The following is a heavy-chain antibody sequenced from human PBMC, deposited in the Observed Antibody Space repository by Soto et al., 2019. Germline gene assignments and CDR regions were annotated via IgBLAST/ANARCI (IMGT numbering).Heavy chain of an antibody. V-gene: IGHV5-10-1*01. D-gene: IGHD6-6*01. J-gene: IGHJ4*02. Sequence: GESLKISCKCSGYSFTSYWISWVRQMPGKGLEWMGRIDPSDSYTNYSPSFQGHVTISADKSISTAYLQWSSLKASDTAMYYCARHWGRQDSSSAYWGQGTLVTVSS. CDR1: GYSFTSYW. CDR3: ARHWGRQDSSSAY. CDR2: IDPSDSYT.